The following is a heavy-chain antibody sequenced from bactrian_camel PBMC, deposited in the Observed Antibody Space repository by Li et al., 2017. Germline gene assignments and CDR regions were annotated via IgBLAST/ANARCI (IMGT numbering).Heavy chain of an antibody. Sequence: VQLVESGGGSVQAGGSLRLSCAVSGYTASSYDMGWFRQAPGKEREGVAAITSADVPRYADSVKGRFTISKDNAKNTLYLQMNTLKPEDTALYYCAARSRRSWTDLLQTTLYSYWGQGTQVTVS. V-gene: IGHV3S42*01. J-gene: IGHJ4*01. CDR1: GYTASSYD. CDR3: AARSRRSWTDLLQTTLYSY. D-gene: IGHD1*01. CDR2: ITSADVP.